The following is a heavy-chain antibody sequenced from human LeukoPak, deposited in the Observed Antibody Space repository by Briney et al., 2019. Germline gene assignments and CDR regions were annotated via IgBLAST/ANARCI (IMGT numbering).Heavy chain of an antibody. J-gene: IGHJ4*02. V-gene: IGHV1-18*01. CDR3: AAEIKVGATTDIQPGPFDY. D-gene: IGHD1-26*01. CDR1: GYTFTSYG. Sequence: ASVKVSCKASGYTFTSYGISWVRQAPGQGLEWMGWISAYNSNTNYAQKLQGRVTMTTDTSTSTAYMELRSLRSDDAAVYYCAAEIKVGATTDIQPGPFDYWGQGTLVTVSS. CDR2: ISAYNSNT.